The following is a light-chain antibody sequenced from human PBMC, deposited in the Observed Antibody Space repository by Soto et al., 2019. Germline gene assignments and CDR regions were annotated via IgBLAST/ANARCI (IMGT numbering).Light chain of an antibody. CDR1: SSNFGSNY. CDR2: SNN. CDR3: GAWDDSLSGPA. V-gene: IGLV1-47*02. J-gene: IGLJ2*01. Sequence: QSELTQPHSASGTPGQRVTISCSGSSSNFGSNYVYWYQQLPGTAPKLLIYSNNQRPSGVPDLFSGSKSGTSASLAISGLRSEDEADYYCGAWDDSLSGPAFGGGTQLTVL.